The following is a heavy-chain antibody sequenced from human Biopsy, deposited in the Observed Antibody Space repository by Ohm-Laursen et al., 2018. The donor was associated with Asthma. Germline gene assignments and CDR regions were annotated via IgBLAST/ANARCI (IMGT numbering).Heavy chain of an antibody. CDR2: ISYSGST. CDR3: ARTTYGHDGFDP. V-gene: IGHV4-31*03. CDR1: GGSINIGDYY. J-gene: IGHJ5*02. Sequence: SQTLSLTCTVSGGSINIGDYYWSWIRQHPVKGLEWIGHISYSGSTYYNPSLKSRVSISLDTSKNQFSLSLTSVTAADTAVYYCARTTYGHDGFDPWGQGTLVTVSA. D-gene: IGHD4-17*01.